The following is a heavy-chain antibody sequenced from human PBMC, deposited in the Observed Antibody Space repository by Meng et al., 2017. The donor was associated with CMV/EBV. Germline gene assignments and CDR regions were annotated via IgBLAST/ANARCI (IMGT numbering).Heavy chain of an antibody. CDR3: ARESMVRGED. D-gene: IGHD3-10*01. Sequence: QVQPQQWGAGLLKPSETLSRTCAVYGGSFSGYYWSWIRQPPGKGLEWIGEINHSGSTNYNPSLKSRVTISVDTSKNQFSLKLSSVTAADTAVYYCARESMVRGEDWGQGTLVTVSS. V-gene: IGHV4-34*01. J-gene: IGHJ4*02. CDR2: INHSGST. CDR1: GGSFSGYY.